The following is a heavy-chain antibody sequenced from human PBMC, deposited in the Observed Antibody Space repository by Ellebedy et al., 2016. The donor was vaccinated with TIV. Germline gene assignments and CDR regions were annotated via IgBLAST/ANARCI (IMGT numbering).Heavy chain of an antibody. CDR2: ISNSGTT. Sequence: GESLKISCAGSGFTFNSYSMNWVRQAPGKGLEWVSYISNSGTTYYADSVRGRFTISRDNAKKSVYLQMNSLKLEDTALYYCARDAMIWIFDSWGQGTLVTVSS. V-gene: IGHV3-48*01. CDR1: GFTFNSYS. J-gene: IGHJ4*02. CDR3: ARDAMIWIFDS. D-gene: IGHD3-22*01.